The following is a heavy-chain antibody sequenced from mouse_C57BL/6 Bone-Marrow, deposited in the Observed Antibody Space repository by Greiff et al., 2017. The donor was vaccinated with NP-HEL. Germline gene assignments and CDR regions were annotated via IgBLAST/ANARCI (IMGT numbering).Heavy chain of an antibody. CDR2: INPSSGYT. CDR3: ASFYHGSIYWYFDV. V-gene: IGHV1-4*01. J-gene: IGHJ1*03. CDR1: GYTFTSYT. Sequence: QVQLQQSGAELARPGASVKMSCKASGYTFTSYTMHWVKQRPGQGLEWIGYINPSSGYTKYNQKFKDKATLTADKSSSTAYMQLSSLTSEDSAVYYCASFYHGSIYWYFDVWGTGTTVTVSS. D-gene: IGHD1-1*01.